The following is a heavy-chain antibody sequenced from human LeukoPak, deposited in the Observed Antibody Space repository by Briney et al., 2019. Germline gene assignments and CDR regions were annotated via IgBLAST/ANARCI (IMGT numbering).Heavy chain of an antibody. V-gene: IGHV1-8*01. CDR1: GYTFTSYD. D-gene: IGHD3-3*01. Sequence: ASVKVSCKASGYTFTSYDINWVRQATGQGLEWMGWMNPNSGNTGYAQKFQGRVTMTRHTSISTAYMELSSLRSEDTAVYYCARGREIFGVVIITGMDVWGQGTTVTVSS. J-gene: IGHJ6*02. CDR2: MNPNSGNT. CDR3: ARGREIFGVVIITGMDV.